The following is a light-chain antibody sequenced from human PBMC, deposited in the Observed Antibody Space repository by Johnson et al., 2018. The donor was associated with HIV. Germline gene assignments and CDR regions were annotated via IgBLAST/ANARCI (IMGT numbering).Light chain of an antibody. V-gene: IGLV1-51*01. CDR1: NSNIGNNY. Sequence: QPVLTQPPSVSAAPGQKVTISCSGSNSNIGNNYVSWYQQVPGTAPKLLIYDNNKRPSGIPDRFSGSKSGTSATLGITRLQTGDEADYYCGTWDSSLSTYVFGTATKVTVL. J-gene: IGLJ1*01. CDR2: DNN. CDR3: GTWDSSLSTYV.